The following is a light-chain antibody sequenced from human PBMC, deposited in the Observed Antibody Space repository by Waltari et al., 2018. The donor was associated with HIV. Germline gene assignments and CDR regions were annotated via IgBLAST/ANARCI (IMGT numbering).Light chain of an antibody. Sequence: VMTPSPATLSVSPWERATLSCRASQSVGSNLAWYQQKPGQAPRLLIYGASTRATGVPARFTGSGSGTEFTLTISSLQSEDFAVYYCHQYNNWPPVTFGGGTKVEIK. J-gene: IGKJ4*01. CDR2: GAS. CDR3: HQYNNWPPVT. V-gene: IGKV3-15*01. CDR1: QSVGSN.